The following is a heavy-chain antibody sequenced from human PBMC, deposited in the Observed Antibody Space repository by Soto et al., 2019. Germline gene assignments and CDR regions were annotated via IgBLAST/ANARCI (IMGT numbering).Heavy chain of an antibody. J-gene: IGHJ4*02. CDR3: ARENYDSDIGHERYFES. D-gene: IGHD3-22*01. V-gene: IGHV3-53*01. CDR2: IYPSGGT. Sequence: PGGSXRLSCAATGFTVSSSYISLFRQTPGVGPEWVSIIYPSGGTYYADSVKGRFNVSRDNSKNTVYLQMNSLRAEDTAVYYCARENYDSDIGHERYFESWGQGSLVTVSS. CDR1: GFTVSSSY.